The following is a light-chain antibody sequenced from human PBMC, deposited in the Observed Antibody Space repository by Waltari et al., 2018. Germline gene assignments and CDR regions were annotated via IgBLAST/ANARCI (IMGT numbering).Light chain of an antibody. CDR2: DVS. V-gene: IGLV2-11*01. CDR3: CSYAGSYSWV. CDR1: SSDVGGYNY. Sequence: QSALTQPRSVSGSPGQSVTISCTGTSSDVGGYNYVSWYQQHPGKAPKLMISDVSKRPSVLPDLFSGSKSGNTASLTISGLQADDEADYYCCSYAGSYSWVFGGGTKLTVL. J-gene: IGLJ3*02.